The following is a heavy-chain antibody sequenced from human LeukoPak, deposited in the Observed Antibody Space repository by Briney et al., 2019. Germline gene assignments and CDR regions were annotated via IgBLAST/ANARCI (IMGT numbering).Heavy chain of an antibody. D-gene: IGHD3-3*01. J-gene: IGHJ6*03. CDR1: GYTFTSYD. V-gene: IGHV1-8*03. CDR3: ARALCDSSRCEYYAYMDV. Sequence: ASVKVSCKASGYTFTSYDINWVRQATGQGLEWMGWMNPKSGNTGHAQKSQGRVSITRDTSISTAYMELSRLRSEDTAVYYCARALCDSSRCEYYAYMDVWGEGTTVTVSS. CDR2: MNPKSGNT.